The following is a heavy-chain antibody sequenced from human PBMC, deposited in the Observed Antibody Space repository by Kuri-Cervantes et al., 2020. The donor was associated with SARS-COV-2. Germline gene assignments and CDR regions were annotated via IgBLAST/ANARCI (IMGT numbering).Heavy chain of an antibody. V-gene: IGHV4-30-2*01. CDR1: GGSVSSGSYY. J-gene: IGHJ3*02. CDR3: AGLGATTVKVAFDI. CDR2: IHHRGTT. Sequence: SETLSLTCTVSGGSVSSGSYYWSWIRQPPGKGLEWIGYIHHRGTTYATLTSRVSMSIDRSKNQFSLKLRSVTAADTAVYYCAGLGATTVKVAFDIWGQGTMVTVSS. D-gene: IGHD1-26*01.